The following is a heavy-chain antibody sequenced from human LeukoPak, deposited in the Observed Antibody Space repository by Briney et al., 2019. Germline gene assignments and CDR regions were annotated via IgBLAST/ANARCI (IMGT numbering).Heavy chain of an antibody. J-gene: IGHJ4*02. CDR2: IYYSGST. CDR3: ARITEYYFDY. Sequence: SETLSLTCTVSRGSISSYYWSWIRQPPGKGREWIGYIYYSGSTNHNPSLKSRVTISVDTSKNQFSLKLSSVTAADTAVYYCARITEYYFDYWGQGTLVTVSS. V-gene: IGHV4-59*01. CDR1: RGSISSYY. D-gene: IGHD3-16*01.